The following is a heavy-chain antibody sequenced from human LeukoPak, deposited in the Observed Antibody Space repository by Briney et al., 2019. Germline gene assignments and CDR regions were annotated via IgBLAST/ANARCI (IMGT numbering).Heavy chain of an antibody. CDR3: ARVDYDSSGYFPHYHYYYYMDV. J-gene: IGHJ6*03. CDR1: GFTFSSYW. V-gene: IGHV3-7*04. Sequence: GGSLRLSCTASGFTFSSYWVSWVRQAPGKGLEWVANIKQDGSEKYYVDSVKGRFTISRDNAKNSLYLQMNSLRAEDTAVYYCARVDYDSSGYFPHYHYYYYMDVWGKGTTVTVSS. CDR2: IKQDGSEK. D-gene: IGHD3-22*01.